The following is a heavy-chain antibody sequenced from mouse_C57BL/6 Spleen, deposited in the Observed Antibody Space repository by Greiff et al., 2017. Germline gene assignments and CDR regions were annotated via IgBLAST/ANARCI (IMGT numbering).Heavy chain of an antibody. CDR3: ARTGTNYFDC. CDR2: INPGSGGT. Sequence: VQLQQSGAELVRPGTSVKVSCKASGYAFTNYLIEWVKQRPGQGLEWIGVINPGSGGTNYNEKFKGKATLTADKSSSTAYMQLSSLTSEDSAVYFCARTGTNYFDCWGQGTTLTVSS. J-gene: IGHJ2*01. V-gene: IGHV1-54*01. CDR1: GYAFTNYL. D-gene: IGHD4-1*01.